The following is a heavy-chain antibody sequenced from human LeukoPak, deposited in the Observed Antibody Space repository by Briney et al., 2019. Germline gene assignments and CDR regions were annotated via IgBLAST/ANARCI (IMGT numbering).Heavy chain of an antibody. CDR3: ARVSDESPYSSGYGY. V-gene: IGHV3-48*04. Sequence: GGSLRLSCAASGFTFSSYSMNWVRQAPGKGLEWVSYISSSSSIIYYADSVKGRFTISRDNAKNSLYLQMNSLRAEDTAVYYCARVSDESPYSSGYGYWGQGTLVTVSS. CDR1: GFTFSSYS. D-gene: IGHD6-19*01. J-gene: IGHJ4*02. CDR2: ISSSSSII.